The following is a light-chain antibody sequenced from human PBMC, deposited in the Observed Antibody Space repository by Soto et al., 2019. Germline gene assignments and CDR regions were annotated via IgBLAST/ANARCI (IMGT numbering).Light chain of an antibody. CDR3: QSYDTSLSHWL. Sequence: QSVLTQPPSVSGDPGQRVTISCTGTSSNIGAGYDVHWYQQRPGTAPKLLVYGNTNRPSGVPDRFSGSKSGTSASLAITGLQAEDEADYYCQSYDTSLSHWLFGGGTKVTVL. V-gene: IGLV1-40*01. CDR1: SSNIGAGYD. CDR2: GNT. J-gene: IGLJ3*02.